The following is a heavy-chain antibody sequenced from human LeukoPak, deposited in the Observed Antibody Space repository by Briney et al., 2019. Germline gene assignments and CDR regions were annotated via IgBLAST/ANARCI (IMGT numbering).Heavy chain of an antibody. CDR3: ARSYYYDSSGHY. CDR2: INGDGSST. V-gene: IGHV3-74*01. CDR1: GFTFTSYW. J-gene: IGHJ4*02. Sequence: GGSLRLSCAASGFTFTSYWMHWVRQDPVKGLLWVSRINGDGSSTDYADSEKGRFTISRDNAKNSLYLQMNSLRAEDTAVYYCARSYYYDSSGHYWGQGTLVTVSS. D-gene: IGHD3-22*01.